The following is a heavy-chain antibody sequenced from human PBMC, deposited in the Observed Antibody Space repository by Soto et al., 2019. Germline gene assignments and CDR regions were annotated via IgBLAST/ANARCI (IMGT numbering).Heavy chain of an antibody. D-gene: IGHD6-13*01. J-gene: IGHJ5*02. Sequence: GGSLRLSCAASGFTVSSYSMNWVRQAPGKGLEWVSSISSSSSYIYYADSVKGRFTISRDNAKNSLYLQMNSLRAEDTAVYYCARDFSTASNFIAAAGNNWFDPWGQGTLVTVSS. CDR1: GFTVSSYS. V-gene: IGHV3-21*01. CDR3: ARDFSTASNFIAAAGNNWFDP. CDR2: ISSSSSYI.